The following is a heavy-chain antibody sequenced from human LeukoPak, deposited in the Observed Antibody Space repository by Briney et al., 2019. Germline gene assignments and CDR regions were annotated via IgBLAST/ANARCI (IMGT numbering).Heavy chain of an antibody. V-gene: IGHV1-2*06. Sequence: ASVKVSCKASGNTFTAYSIHWVRQAPGQGLEWMGRINPNSGGTDYAQNFRGRVTLTRDTSISTAYMDLTRLRSDDTAVYYCASDQAGSVNSFDPWGQGTLVTVSS. J-gene: IGHJ5*02. CDR2: INPNSGGT. CDR3: ASDQAGSVNSFDP. CDR1: GNTFTAYS.